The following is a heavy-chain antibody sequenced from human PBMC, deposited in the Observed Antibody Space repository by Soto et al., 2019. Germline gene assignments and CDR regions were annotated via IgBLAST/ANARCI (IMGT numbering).Heavy chain of an antibody. CDR1: GFTFSGYA. V-gene: IGHV3-23*01. D-gene: IGHD3-22*01. CDR3: AKSPGMYYYDSSGYYHYDY. CDR2: ISASGRSA. Sequence: GGSLRLSCAASGFTFSGYAMSWVRQAPGKGLEWISAISASGRSAYYADSVKGRFTISRDNSKNTLYLQMNSLRAEDTAVYYCAKSPGMYYYDSSGYYHYDYWGQGTLVTVSS. J-gene: IGHJ4*02.